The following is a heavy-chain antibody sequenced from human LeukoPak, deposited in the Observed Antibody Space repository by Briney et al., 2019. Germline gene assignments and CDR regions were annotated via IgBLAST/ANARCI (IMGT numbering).Heavy chain of an antibody. Sequence: SETLSLTCTVSGGSISSSSYYWGWIRQPPGKGLEWIGSIYYSGSTYYNPSLKSRVTISVDMSKNQFSLKLSSVTAADTAVYYCARTRKDRFGAFDIWGQGTMVTVSS. CDR2: IYYSGST. J-gene: IGHJ3*02. CDR1: GGSISSSSYY. V-gene: IGHV4-39*07. CDR3: ARTRKDRFGAFDI. D-gene: IGHD2-15*01.